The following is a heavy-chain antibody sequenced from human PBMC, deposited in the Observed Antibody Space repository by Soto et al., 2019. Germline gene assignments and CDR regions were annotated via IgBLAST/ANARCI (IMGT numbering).Heavy chain of an antibody. CDR2: IWYDGSNK. Sequence: PGGSLRLSCAASGFTFSSYGMHWVRQAPGKGLEWVAVIWYDGSNKYYADSVKGRFTISRDNSKNTLYLQMNSLRAEDTAVYYCARDWDTAMVTWAYGMDVWGQGTTVTVSS. J-gene: IGHJ6*02. V-gene: IGHV3-33*01. D-gene: IGHD5-18*01. CDR3: ARDWDTAMVTWAYGMDV. CDR1: GFTFSSYG.